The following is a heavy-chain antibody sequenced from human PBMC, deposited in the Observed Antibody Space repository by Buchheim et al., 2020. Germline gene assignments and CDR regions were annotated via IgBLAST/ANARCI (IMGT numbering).Heavy chain of an antibody. CDR3: ARGERDIVVVPAAIHYMDV. V-gene: IGHV4-31*03. Sequence: QVQLQESGPGLVKPSQTLSLTCTVSGGSISSGGYYWSWIRQHPGKGLEWIGYIYYSGSTSSNPSLKSRVTISVDTSKNQFSLKLSSVTAADTAVYYCARGERDIVVVPAAIHYMDVWGKGTT. J-gene: IGHJ6*03. D-gene: IGHD2-2*02. CDR1: GGSISSGGYY. CDR2: IYYSGST.